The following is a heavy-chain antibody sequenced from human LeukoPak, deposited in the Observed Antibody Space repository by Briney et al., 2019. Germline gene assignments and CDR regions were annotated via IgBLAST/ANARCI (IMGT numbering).Heavy chain of an antibody. CDR1: GFSFDDYS. J-gene: IGHJ4*02. V-gene: IGHV3-9*01. CDR2: ISWNSGSI. Sequence: PGGSLRLSCAASGFSFDDYSMYWVRQAPWKGLEWVSSISWNSGSIGYEDSVKGRFTISRDNAKISLYLQMNSLRAEDTALYYCAKENVVVPTAIPGGFDYWGQGTLVTVSS. CDR3: AKENVVVPTAIPGGFDY. D-gene: IGHD2-2*01.